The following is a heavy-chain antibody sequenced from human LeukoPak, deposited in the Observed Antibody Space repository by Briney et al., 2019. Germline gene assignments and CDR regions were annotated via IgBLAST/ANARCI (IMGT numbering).Heavy chain of an antibody. V-gene: IGHV3-7*05. D-gene: IGHD3-10*01. CDR2: IKEDGSEK. CDR1: DFTFCRYR. Sequence: GGSLRLSSADSDFTFCRYRGSWVRQAPGKGLEWVANIKEDGSEKDYVDSVKGRFTISRDNAKNSLYLQMNSLRAEDTAVYYCARLHRGVDAFEIWGQGAVVTVSS. J-gene: IGHJ3*02. CDR3: ARLHRGVDAFEI.